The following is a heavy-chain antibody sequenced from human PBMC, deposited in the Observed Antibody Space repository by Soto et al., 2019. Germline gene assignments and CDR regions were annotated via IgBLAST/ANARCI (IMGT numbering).Heavy chain of an antibody. D-gene: IGHD3-22*01. V-gene: IGHV4-30-2*01. CDR3: ARGYSSGYLGNWFGP. J-gene: IGHJ5*02. CDR1: GGSISSGVYS. CDR2: IYHSGST. Sequence: SETLSLTCAVSGGSISSGVYSWSWIRQPPGKGLEWIGYIYHSGSTYYNPSLKSRVTISGDTSKNQFSLNLSSVTAADTAVYYCARGYSSGYLGNWFGPWGQRTLVTVSS.